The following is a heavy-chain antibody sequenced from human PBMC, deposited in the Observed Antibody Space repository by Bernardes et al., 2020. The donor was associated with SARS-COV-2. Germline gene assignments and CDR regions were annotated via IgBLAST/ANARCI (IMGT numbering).Heavy chain of an antibody. D-gene: IGHD3-10*01. V-gene: IGHV1-3*01. CDR3: ARGNGSGAYLIDY. CDR2: ISAANENT. CDR1: GYTFTAYA. J-gene: IGHJ4*02. Sequence: ASVKVSCKPSGYTFTAYAIHWVRQAPGQRLEWMGLISAANENTKYSQAFQGRVTITRDTSASTDYMELSSLRSEDTAVYYCARGNGSGAYLIDYWGQGSLVTVSS.